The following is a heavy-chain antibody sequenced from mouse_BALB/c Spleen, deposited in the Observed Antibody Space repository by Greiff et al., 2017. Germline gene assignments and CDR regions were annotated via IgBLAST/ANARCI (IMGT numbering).Heavy chain of an antibody. CDR1: GYTFTDYW. D-gene: IGHD1-1*01. CDR2: IDTSDSYT. CDR3: ARSITTVVAN. V-gene: IGHV1-69*01. J-gene: IGHJ2*01. Sequence: VQLQEPGAELVMPGASVKMSCKASGYTFTDYWMHWVKQRPGQGLEWIGAIDTSDSYTSYNQKFKGKATLTVDESSSTAYMQLSSLTSEDSAVYYCARSITTVVANWGQGTTLTVSS.